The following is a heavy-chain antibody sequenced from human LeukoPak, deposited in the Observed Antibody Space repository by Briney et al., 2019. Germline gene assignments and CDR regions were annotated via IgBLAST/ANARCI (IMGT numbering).Heavy chain of an antibody. CDR3: ARDLGSSATSTHWFDP. J-gene: IGHJ5*02. CDR1: GYTCTSYG. V-gene: IGHV1-18*01. Sequence: ASVKVSCKASGYTCTSYGISWVRQAPGQGLEWMGWISAYNGNTNYAQKLQGRVTMTTDTSTSTAYMELRSLRSDDTAVYYCARDLGSSATSTHWFDPWGQGTLVTVSS. D-gene: IGHD6-6*01. CDR2: ISAYNGNT.